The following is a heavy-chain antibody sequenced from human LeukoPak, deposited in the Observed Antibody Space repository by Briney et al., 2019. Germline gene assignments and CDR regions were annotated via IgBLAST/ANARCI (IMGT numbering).Heavy chain of an antibody. J-gene: IGHJ3*01. Sequence: SGPTLVNPTQTLTLTCTFSGFSLSTIGMYVSWVRQPPGKAPEWLAGIDWDDDKFYNTSLKTRLTISKDTTKNQVVLTMTNMDPVDTATYYCARMYYYGSAGEGVFDGWGQGTVVTVSS. CDR2: IDWDDDK. V-gene: IGHV2-70*17. CDR1: GFSLSTIGMY. CDR3: ARMYYYGSAGEGVFDG. D-gene: IGHD3-10*01.